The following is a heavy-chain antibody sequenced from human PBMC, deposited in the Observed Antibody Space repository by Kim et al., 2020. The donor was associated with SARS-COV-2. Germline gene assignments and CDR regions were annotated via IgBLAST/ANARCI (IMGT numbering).Heavy chain of an antibody. CDR2: IYTSGST. D-gene: IGHD1-1*01. CDR1: GGSISSGSYY. J-gene: IGHJ6*02. V-gene: IGHV4-61*02. Sequence: SETLSLTCTVSGGSISSGSYYWSWIRQPAGKGLEWIGRIYTSGSTNYNPSLKSRVTISVDTSKNQFSLKLSSVTAADTAVYYCARTRTRYNWNDVDLYYYYYGMDVWGQGTTVTVCS. CDR3: ARTRTRYNWNDVDLYYYYYGMDV.